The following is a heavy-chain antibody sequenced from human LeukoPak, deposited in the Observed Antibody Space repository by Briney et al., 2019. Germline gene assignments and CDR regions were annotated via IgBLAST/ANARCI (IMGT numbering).Heavy chain of an antibody. V-gene: IGHV1-46*01. J-gene: IGHJ4*02. Sequence: ASVKVSCKASGYIFTSYNIYWVRQAPGQGLEWMGIINPSGGTTNYAQKFKGRVTMTRDTSTSTVYMELSSLRSEDTAVYYCARVPRDSSGWYAKYYFDYWGQGTLVTVSS. CDR1: GYIFTSYN. CDR3: ARVPRDSSGWYAKYYFDY. D-gene: IGHD6-19*01. CDR2: INPSGGTT.